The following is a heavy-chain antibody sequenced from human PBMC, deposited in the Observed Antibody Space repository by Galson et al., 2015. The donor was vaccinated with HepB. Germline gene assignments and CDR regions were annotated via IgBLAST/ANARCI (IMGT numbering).Heavy chain of an antibody. CDR3: TRGTTVTTGDAFDI. CDR1: GYTFTSYS. J-gene: IGHJ3*02. Sequence: SVKVSCKASGYTFTSYSMHLVRQAPGQGLEWMAIINPSGVTTTNTQKFQGRVTMTRDTSTSTVYMELSSLRSEDTAVYYCTRGTTVTTGDAFDIWGQGTVVTVSS. V-gene: IGHV1-46*03. CDR2: INPSGVTT. D-gene: IGHD4-17*01.